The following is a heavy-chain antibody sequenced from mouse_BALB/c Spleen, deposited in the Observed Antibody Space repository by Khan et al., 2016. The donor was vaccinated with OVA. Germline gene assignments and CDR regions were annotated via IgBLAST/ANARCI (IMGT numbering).Heavy chain of an antibody. CDR2: INPSSGYS. V-gene: IGHV1-4*01. Sequence: QVQLQQSGAELARPGASVKMSCKASGYTFTSYTIHWVKQRPGQGLEWIGYINPSSGYSNYNQKFRDKATLTADKSSSTAYMQLSSLTSANSAVYYCARVGPYHGSYGAWFAYWGQGTLVTVSA. D-gene: IGHD2-10*01. CDR1: GYTFTSYT. J-gene: IGHJ3*01. CDR3: ARVGPYHGSYGAWFAY.